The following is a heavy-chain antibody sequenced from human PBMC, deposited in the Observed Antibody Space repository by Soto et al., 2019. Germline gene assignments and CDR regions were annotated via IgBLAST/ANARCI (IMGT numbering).Heavy chain of an antibody. CDR3: ARAQHDYYYGSGSYDCWFDP. CDR1: GGSISSSSYY. J-gene: IGHJ5*02. Sequence: TSETLSLTCTVSGGSISSSSYYWGWIRQPPGKGLEWIGSIYYSGSTYYNPSLKRRVTISVDTSKNQFSLKLSSVTAADTAVYYCARAQHDYYYGSGSYDCWFDPWGQGTLVTVSS. D-gene: IGHD3-10*01. V-gene: IGHV4-39*01. CDR2: IYYSGST.